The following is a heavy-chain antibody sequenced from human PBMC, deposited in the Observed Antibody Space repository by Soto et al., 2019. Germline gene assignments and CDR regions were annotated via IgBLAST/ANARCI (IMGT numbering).Heavy chain of an antibody. J-gene: IGHJ4*02. CDR3: AKDQIKRGYSGYDYSSGWSY. D-gene: IGHD5-12*01. Sequence: GGSLRLSCAASGFTISTYSFTWVRQTPAKGLEWVSGISVTGDTTFYADSVKGRFTISRDISKNTLYLQMNSLRAEDTAVYYCAKDQIKRGYSGYDYSSGWSYWGQGTLVTVSS. V-gene: IGHV3-23*01. CDR2: ISVTGDTT. CDR1: GFTISTYS.